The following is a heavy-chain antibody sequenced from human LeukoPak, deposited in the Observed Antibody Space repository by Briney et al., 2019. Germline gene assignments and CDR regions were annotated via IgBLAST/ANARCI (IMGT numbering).Heavy chain of an antibody. CDR1: GFTFSSYT. Sequence: PGGSLRLSCAASGFTFSSYTMSWVRQAPGKGLEWVSSISGIGSTSYYGDSVKGRFTISRDNSKNTLYLQMNSLRAEDTAVYYCATDPYNWNDAFDIWGQGTMVTVSS. D-gene: IGHD1-1*01. V-gene: IGHV3-23*01. J-gene: IGHJ3*02. CDR3: ATDPYNWNDAFDI. CDR2: ISGIGSTS.